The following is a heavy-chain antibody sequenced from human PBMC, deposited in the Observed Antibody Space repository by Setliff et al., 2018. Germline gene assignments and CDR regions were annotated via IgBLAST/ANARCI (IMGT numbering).Heavy chain of an antibody. CDR3: ARRGGWVVVTATNWFDP. D-gene: IGHD2-21*02. CDR2: MNPKSGNT. CDR1: GYTFTNYD. Sequence: ASVKVSCKASGYTFTNYDINWVRQATGQGLEWMGWMNPKSGNTGYAQKFQGRVTMTRNTSISTAYMELSSLRSEDTAVYYCARRGGWVVVTATNWFDPWGQGTLVTAPQ. J-gene: IGHJ5*02. V-gene: IGHV1-8*02.